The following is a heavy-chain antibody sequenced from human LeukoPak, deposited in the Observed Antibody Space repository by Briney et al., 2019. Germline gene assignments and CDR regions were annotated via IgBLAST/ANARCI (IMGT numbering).Heavy chain of an antibody. CDR2: IKKDGSEK. J-gene: IGHJ4*02. CDR1: GFTFSSHW. Sequence: GGSLRLSCAASGFTFSSHWMSWVRQAPGKGLEWVANIKKDGSEKYYVDSVKGRFTISRDNAKNSLYLQMNSLRAEDTAVYYCAKSSPPPLRYWGQGTLVTVSS. V-gene: IGHV3-7*03. CDR3: AKSSPPPLRY.